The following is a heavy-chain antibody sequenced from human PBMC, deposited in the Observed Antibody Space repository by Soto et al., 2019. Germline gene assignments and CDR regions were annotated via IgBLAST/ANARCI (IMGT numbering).Heavy chain of an antibody. Sequence: QLHLVQSGAVVKKPGASVTVSCSASGYPVTAYYMHWVRQAPGRGLEWMGGINPATGAAKYTQTVQGRVTMTRDRSTSTVFMELSGLTSGDTAVFYWARGGGGGVAGSAAFDMWGQGTLVTVSS. V-gene: IGHV1-2*02. CDR3: ARGGGGGVAGSAAFDM. CDR2: INPATGAA. CDR1: GYPVTAYY. J-gene: IGHJ3*02. D-gene: IGHD6-19*01.